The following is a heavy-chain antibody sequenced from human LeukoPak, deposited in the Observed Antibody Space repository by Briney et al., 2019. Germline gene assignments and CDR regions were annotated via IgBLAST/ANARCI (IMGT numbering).Heavy chain of an antibody. CDR2: MYYSGST. Sequence: PSETLSLTCTVSGDSISSYYWSWIRQPPGKGLELIGYMYYSGSTNYNPSLKSRVTISVDTSKNQLSLNLSSVTAADTAMYFCARGRGGTYQYFDYWGQGTLVTVSS. D-gene: IGHD1-26*01. V-gene: IGHV4-59*01. CDR3: ARGRGGTYQYFDY. CDR1: GDSISSYY. J-gene: IGHJ4*02.